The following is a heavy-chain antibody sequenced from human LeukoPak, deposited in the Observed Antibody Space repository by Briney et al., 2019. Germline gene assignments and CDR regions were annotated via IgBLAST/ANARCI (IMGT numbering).Heavy chain of an antibody. CDR1: GFSFSSSS. Sequence: HPGGSLRLSCAASGFSFSSSSISWVRQAPGKGQEWVSAITDAVGSTHYADSVKGRFTISSDNSKNTVYLQMNSLRPEDMAVYYCAKGIFSGLLYIDYWGQGTLVTVSS. V-gene: IGHV3-23*01. D-gene: IGHD5-12*01. J-gene: IGHJ4*02. CDR2: ITDAVGST. CDR3: AKGIFSGLLYIDY.